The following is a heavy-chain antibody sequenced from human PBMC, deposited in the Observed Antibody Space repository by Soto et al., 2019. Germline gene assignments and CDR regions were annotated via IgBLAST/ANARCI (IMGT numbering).Heavy chain of an antibody. Sequence: QVQLQESGPGLVKSSQTLSLTCTVSGGSISSGGNYWSWIRQHQGKGLEWIGYNYHSGSTYYNPSLKSRVTISVDTSKNQFSLKLNSVTAADTAVYYCARARMVRGVIYYYGMDVWGQGTTVTVSS. CDR2: NYHSGST. CDR1: GGSISSGGNY. D-gene: IGHD3-10*01. CDR3: ARARMVRGVIYYYGMDV. V-gene: IGHV4-31*03. J-gene: IGHJ6*02.